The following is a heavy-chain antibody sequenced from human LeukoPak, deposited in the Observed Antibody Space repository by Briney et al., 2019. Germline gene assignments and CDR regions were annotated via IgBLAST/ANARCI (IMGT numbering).Heavy chain of an antibody. CDR3: ARDSTIFGAWLNY. J-gene: IGHJ4*02. V-gene: IGHV1-69*06. CDR2: IIPIFGTA. Sequence: SVKVSCKASGGTFSSYAISWVRQAPGQGLEWMGGIIPIFGTANYAQKFQGRVTVTADKSTSTAYMELSSLRSEDTAVYYCARDSTIFGAWLNYWGQGTLVTVSS. CDR1: GGTFSSYA. D-gene: IGHD3-3*01.